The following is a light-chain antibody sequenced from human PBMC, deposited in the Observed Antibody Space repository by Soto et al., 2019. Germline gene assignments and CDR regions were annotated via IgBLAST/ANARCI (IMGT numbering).Light chain of an antibody. J-gene: IGKJ4*01. Sequence: EIVMTQSPDTLSVSPGERATLSCRASQSVSSNLAWYQQKPGQAPRLLIYGASTRATGIPARFSGSGSGTEFTLTISSLQSEDFAVYHCQQYKKWPRAFGGGTKVEIK. CDR2: GAS. CDR3: QQYKKWPRA. V-gene: IGKV3-15*01. CDR1: QSVSSN.